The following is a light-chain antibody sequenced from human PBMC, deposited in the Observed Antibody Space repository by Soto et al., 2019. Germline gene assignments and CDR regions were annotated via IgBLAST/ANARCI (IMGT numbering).Light chain of an antibody. CDR2: DAS. V-gene: IGKV1-13*02. CDR1: QGIITY. Sequence: IQLTQSPSSLSASVGDRVTITCRASQGIITYLNWYQQKPGKAPNLLIYDASSLQSGVPSRFSGSGSGTQFTLTISTMQPDDFATYFCQQCNTYSGTFAQGTKVDIK. J-gene: IGKJ1*01. CDR3: QQCNTYSGT.